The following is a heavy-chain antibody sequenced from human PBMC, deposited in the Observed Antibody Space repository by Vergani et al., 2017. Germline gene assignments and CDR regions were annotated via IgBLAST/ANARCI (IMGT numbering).Heavy chain of an antibody. V-gene: IGHV3-53*04. CDR2: IYSGGST. J-gene: IGHJ6*03. Sequence: EVQLVESGGGLVQPGGSLRLSCAASGFTVSSNYMSWVRQAPGKGLEWVSVIYSGGSTYYAESVKGRFTISRHNSKNTLYLEMNALRAEDTAVYYCARDFLTRVTTLDYYYMGVWGKGTTVTVSS. D-gene: IGHD1-1*01. CDR1: GFTVSSNY. CDR3: ARDFLTRVTTLDYYYMGV.